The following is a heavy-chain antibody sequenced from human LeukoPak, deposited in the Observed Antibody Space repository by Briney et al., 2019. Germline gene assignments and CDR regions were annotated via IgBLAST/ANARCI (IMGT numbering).Heavy chain of an antibody. CDR1: GYTFTSYD. V-gene: IGHV1-2*02. J-gene: IGHJ3*02. CDR3: ARERDAFDI. CDR2: MNPNSGGT. Sequence: ASVKVSCKASGYTFTSYDINWVRQATGQGLEWMGWMNPNSGGTNYAQKFQGRVTMTRDTSISTAYMELSRLRSDDTAVYYCARERDAFDIWGQGTMVTVSS.